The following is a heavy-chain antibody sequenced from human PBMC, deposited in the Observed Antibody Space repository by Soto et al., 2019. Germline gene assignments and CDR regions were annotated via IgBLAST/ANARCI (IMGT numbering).Heavy chain of an antibody. D-gene: IGHD1-1*01. Sequence: QVHLVESGGGVAQPGRSLRLSCVASGFTFDTYGIHWVRQAPGKGLQWVALISYEGSNTYYADSVRGRFTISRDNSKNTLYLQIIALRTEDTGVYYCARVTPGNNLYYFSGLDVWGRGTSVTVSS. J-gene: IGHJ6*02. CDR2: ISYEGSNT. V-gene: IGHV3-30-3*01. CDR3: ARVTPGNNLYYFSGLDV. CDR1: GFTFDTYG.